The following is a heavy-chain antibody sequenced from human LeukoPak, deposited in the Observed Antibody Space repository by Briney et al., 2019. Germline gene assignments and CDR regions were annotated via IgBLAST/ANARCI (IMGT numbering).Heavy chain of an antibody. V-gene: IGHV3-30*18. D-gene: IGHD2-15*01. J-gene: IGHJ4*02. CDR2: ISFDSRNK. Sequence: SGGSLRLSCAASGFTFSNYGMHWVRQAPGKGLEWVAVISFDSRNKFYADSVKGRFTISRDNSKNTLYVQMDNLRGEDTAVYYCAKDRSVEGATAFDYWGQGTLVTVSS. CDR3: AKDRSVEGATAFDY. CDR1: GFTFSNYG.